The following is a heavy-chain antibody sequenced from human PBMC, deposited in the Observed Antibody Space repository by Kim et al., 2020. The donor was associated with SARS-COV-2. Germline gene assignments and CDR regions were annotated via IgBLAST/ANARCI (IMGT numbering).Heavy chain of an antibody. CDR3: ARDQVTAHRVIAARGIYYHYYYGMDV. V-gene: IGHV1-69*13. CDR2: IIHIFGTA. Sequence: SVKVSCKASGGTFSSYAISWVRQAPGQGLEWMGGIIHIFGTANYAQKFQGRVTITADESTSTAYMELSSLRSEDTAVYYCARDQVTAHRVIAARGIYYHYYYGMDVWGKGTTVTVSS. D-gene: IGHD6-6*01. J-gene: IGHJ6*04. CDR1: GGTFSSYA.